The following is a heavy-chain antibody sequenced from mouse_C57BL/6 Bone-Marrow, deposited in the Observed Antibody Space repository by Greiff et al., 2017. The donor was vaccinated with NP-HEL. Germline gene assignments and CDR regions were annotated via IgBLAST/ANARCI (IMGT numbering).Heavy chain of an antibody. CDR1: GFSLTSYG. J-gene: IGHJ2*01. V-gene: IGHV2-2*01. D-gene: IGHD2-2*01. CDR3: ARMGYYGYDEGGFDY. CDR2: IWSGGST. Sequence: VQRVESGPGLVQPSQSLSITCTVSGFSLTSYGVHWVRQSPGKGLEWLGVIWSGGSTDYNAAFISRLSISKDNSKSQVFFKMNSLQADDTAIYYCARMGYYGYDEGGFDYWGQGTTLTVSS.